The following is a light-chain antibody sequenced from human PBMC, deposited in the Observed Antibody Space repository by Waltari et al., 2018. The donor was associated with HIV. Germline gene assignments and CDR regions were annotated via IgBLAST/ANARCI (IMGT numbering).Light chain of an antibody. Sequence: LTCTGDSNNVGNQGATWLQQHQGHPPKLLFYKNNNRPSGISERFSASKSGNTASLTITGLQPEDEADYFCSAWDRSLSAVIFGGGTTLIVL. J-gene: IGLJ2*01. CDR2: KNN. V-gene: IGLV10-54*04. CDR3: SAWDRSLSAVI. CDR1: SNNVGNQG.